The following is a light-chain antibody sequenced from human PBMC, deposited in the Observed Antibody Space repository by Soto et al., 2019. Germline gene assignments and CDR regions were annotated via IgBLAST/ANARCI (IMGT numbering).Light chain of an antibody. V-gene: IGKV1-5*03. J-gene: IGKJ4*01. CDR1: QSISSW. CDR2: KAS. CDR3: QQYNSYPLT. Sequence: DIQMTQSPSTLSAFVGDRVTITCRASQSISSWLAWYQQKPGKAPKLLIYKASSLESGVPSRLSGSGSVTAFTLTISTLQPDDFATYYCQQYNSYPLTFGGGTKVEIK.